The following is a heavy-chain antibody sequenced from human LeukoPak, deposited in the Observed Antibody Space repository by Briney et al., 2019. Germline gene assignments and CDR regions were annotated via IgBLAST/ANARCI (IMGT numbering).Heavy chain of an antibody. CDR1: GYTFVIYG. V-gene: IGHV1-69*13. Sequence: SVTVSCKASGYTFVIYGISWVRQAPGQGLEWMGGIIPIFGTANYAQKFQGRVTITADESTSTAYMELSSLRSEDTAVYYCARASYYYGSGIGGLLYDYWGQGTLVTVSS. D-gene: IGHD3-10*01. CDR3: ARASYYYGSGIGGLLYDY. CDR2: IIPIFGTA. J-gene: IGHJ4*02.